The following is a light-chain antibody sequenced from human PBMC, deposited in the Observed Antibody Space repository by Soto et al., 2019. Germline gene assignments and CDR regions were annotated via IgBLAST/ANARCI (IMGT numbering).Light chain of an antibody. Sequence: EIVMTQSPSTLSVSPGERATLSCRASQSVSSNLAWYQQKPGQAPRLLIYDASNRATGIPARFSGSGSATDFTLTISSLEPEDFAVYYCQQRSSWITFAQGTRLE. CDR1: QSVSSN. J-gene: IGKJ5*01. CDR2: DAS. V-gene: IGKV3-11*01. CDR3: QQRSSWIT.